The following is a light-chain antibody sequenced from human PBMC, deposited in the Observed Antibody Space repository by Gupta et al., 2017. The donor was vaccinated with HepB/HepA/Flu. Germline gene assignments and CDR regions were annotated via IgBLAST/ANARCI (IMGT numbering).Light chain of an antibody. V-gene: IGLV2-23*02. CDR3: CSYAGSGVYV. Sequence: QSALTPVASVSGSPGQSITISCTGTSGDVGNFNLVSWYQQHPGKAPKLLIYEVSQRPSGVFNRFSGSKSGNAASLTISGLQAEDEADYYCCSYAGSGVYVFGTGTRVTVL. J-gene: IGLJ1*01. CDR2: EVS. CDR1: SGDVGNFNL.